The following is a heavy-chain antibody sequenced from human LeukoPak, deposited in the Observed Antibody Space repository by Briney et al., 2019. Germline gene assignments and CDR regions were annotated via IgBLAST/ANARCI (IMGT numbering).Heavy chain of an antibody. D-gene: IGHD3-22*01. CDR3: ARGRIAKIVVVHSFQYGMDV. CDR1: GGSFTDYF. Sequence: SETLSLTCDVFGGSFTDYFWTWIRQSPGKGLEWIGEINDYSGNTNYNPSLNSRVSISLEKTKNQFSLELRSVTAADTAVYYCARGRIAKIVVVHSFQYGMDVWGQGTTVTVSS. J-gene: IGHJ6*02. V-gene: IGHV4-34*01. CDR2: INDYSGNT.